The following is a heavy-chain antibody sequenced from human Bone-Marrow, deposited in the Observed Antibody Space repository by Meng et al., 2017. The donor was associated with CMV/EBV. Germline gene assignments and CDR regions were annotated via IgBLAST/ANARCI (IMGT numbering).Heavy chain of an antibody. CDR3: ARETAQWLGLKNQQLDY. CDR2: ISSSSSYI. V-gene: IGHV3-21*01. J-gene: IGHJ4*02. CDR1: GFPFISYS. Sequence: GESLKISCAASGFPFISYSMNWVRQAPGKGLEWVSSISSSSSYIYYADSVKGRFTISRDNAKNSLYLQMNSLRAEDTAVYYCARETAQWLGLKNQQLDYWGQGTLVTVSA. D-gene: IGHD6-19*01.